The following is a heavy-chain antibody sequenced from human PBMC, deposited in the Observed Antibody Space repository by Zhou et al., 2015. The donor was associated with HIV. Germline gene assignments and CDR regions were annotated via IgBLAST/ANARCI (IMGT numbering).Heavy chain of an antibody. Sequence: EVQLVESGGGLVKPGGSLRLSCVASGFKFENYRMSWVRQVPGKGLEWISSISSSLAYIHYADLVKGRFTVSRDNAKNLLYLQMDSLRADDTAIYYCVRIAYYGSGILDQWGQGTLVTVSS. CDR3: VRIAYYGSGILDQ. CDR1: GFKFENYR. D-gene: IGHD3-10*01. V-gene: IGHV3-21*02. CDR2: ISSSLAYI. J-gene: IGHJ4*02.